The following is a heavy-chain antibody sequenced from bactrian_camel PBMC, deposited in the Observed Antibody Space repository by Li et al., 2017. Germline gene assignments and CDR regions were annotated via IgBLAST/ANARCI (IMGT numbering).Heavy chain of an antibody. CDR3: AAERRLGYFGCDRNY. CDR2: IAGDGRT. V-gene: IGHV3S53*01. J-gene: IGHJ4*01. Sequence: HVQLVESGGGSVQAGESLRLSCVASGYTLPMNMGWFRRLPGQEREGVAAIAGDGRTDYADSVKGRFTISRDGAKNTLYLQMNSLKTEDTVVYYCAAERRLGYFGCDRNYWGQGTQVTVS. D-gene: IGHD5*01. CDR1: GYTLPMN.